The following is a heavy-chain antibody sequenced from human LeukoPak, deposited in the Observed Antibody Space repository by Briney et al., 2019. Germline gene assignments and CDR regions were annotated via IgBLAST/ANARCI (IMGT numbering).Heavy chain of an antibody. D-gene: IGHD2-15*01. Sequence: ASVKVSCKASGYTFTGYYMHWVRQAPGQGLEWMGWINPNSGGTNYAQKFQGRVTMTRDTSISTAYMELSRLRSDDTAVYYCARTKYFSGCSCSKGSVGPWGQGNLVTVSS. V-gene: IGHV1-2*02. J-gene: IGHJ5*02. CDR3: ARTKYFSGCSCSKGSVGP. CDR2: INPNSGGT. CDR1: GYTFTGYY.